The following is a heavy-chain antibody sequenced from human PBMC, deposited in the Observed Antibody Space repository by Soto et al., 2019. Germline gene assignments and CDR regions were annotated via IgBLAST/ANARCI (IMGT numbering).Heavy chain of an antibody. D-gene: IGHD4-17*01. J-gene: IGHJ4*02. CDR3: AIYGCNSVYFDY. CDR2: IYYSGST. V-gene: IGHV4-30-4*01. CDR1: GVSISSGDYY. Sequence: SETLSLTCTVSGVSISSGDYYWGWIRQPPGKGLEWIGYIYYSGSTYYNPSLKSRVTISVDTSKNQFSLKLSSVTAADPAVYYCAIYGCNSVYFDYWGQGTLVTVSS.